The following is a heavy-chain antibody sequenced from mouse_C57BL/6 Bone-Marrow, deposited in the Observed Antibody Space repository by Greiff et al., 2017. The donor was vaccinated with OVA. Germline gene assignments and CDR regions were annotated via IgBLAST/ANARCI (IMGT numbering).Heavy chain of an antibody. CDR1: GYTFTSYW. J-gene: IGHJ3*01. CDR3: ARGAIYYEYDAY. D-gene: IGHD2-4*01. V-gene: IGHV1-64*01. CDR2: IHPNSGST. Sequence: QVQLQQPGAELVKPGASVKLSCKASGYTFTSYWMHWVKQRPGQGLEWIGMIHPNSGSTNYNEKFKSKATLTVDKSSSTAYMQLSSLTSEDSAVYYCARGAIYYEYDAYWGQGTLVTVSA.